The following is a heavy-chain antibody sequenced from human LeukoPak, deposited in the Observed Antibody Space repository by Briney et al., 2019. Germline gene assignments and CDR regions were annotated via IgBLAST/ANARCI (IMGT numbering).Heavy chain of an antibody. CDR2: ISGTGGRT. J-gene: IGHJ4*02. CDR1: GFTFTSYA. V-gene: IGHV3-23*01. Sequence: PGGSLRLSCAASGFTFTSYAMSWVRQAPGRGLEWVSAISGTGGRTYYADSVKGRFTISRDNSKNTLYLQMNSLRAEDTAVYYCAKGQTAVPVSFFDYWGQGTLVTVSS. D-gene: IGHD2-2*01. CDR3: AKGQTAVPVSFFDY.